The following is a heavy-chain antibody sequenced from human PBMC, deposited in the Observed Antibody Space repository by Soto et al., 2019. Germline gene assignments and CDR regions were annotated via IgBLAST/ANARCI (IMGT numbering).Heavy chain of an antibody. CDR1: GFSLSTSGVG. J-gene: IGHJ5*02. CDR3: AHIGYDILTGPNWFDP. V-gene: IGHV2-5*02. CDR2: IYWDDDK. D-gene: IGHD3-9*01. Sequence: QITLKESGPTLVKPTQTLTLTCTFSGFSLSTSGVGVGWIRQPPGKALEWLALIYWDDDKRYSPSLKSRLTIPKDTSKNQAVLTMTNMDPVDTATYYCAHIGYDILTGPNWFDPWGQGTLVTVSS.